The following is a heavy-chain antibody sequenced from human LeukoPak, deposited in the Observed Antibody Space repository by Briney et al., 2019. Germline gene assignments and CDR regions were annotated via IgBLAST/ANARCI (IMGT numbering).Heavy chain of an antibody. Sequence: GGSQRLSCAASGFTFSSYAMSWVRQAPGKGPECVSVIYADYGTYYADSVKGRFTISRDNSKNTLYLQMNSLRAEDTAVYYCARSDGVISAFFDYWGQGTLVTVSS. CDR3: ARSDGVISAFFDY. CDR2: IYADYGT. V-gene: IGHV3-66*02. CDR1: GFTFSSYA. J-gene: IGHJ4*02. D-gene: IGHD3-10*01.